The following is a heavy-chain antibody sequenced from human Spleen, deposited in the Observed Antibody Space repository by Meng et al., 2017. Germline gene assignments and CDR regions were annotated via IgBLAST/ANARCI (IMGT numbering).Heavy chain of an antibody. CDR3: ARGHHYYDSSGYGG. D-gene: IGHD3-22*01. CDR1: GGSISSSNW. V-gene: IGHV4-4*02. CDR2: IYHSGST. Sequence: QGRWQESGPGLVEPSRTLSLTCAVSGGSISSSNWWSWVRQPPGKGLEWIGEIYHSGSTNYNPSLKSRVTISVDKSKNQFSLKLSSVTAADTAVYYCARGHHYYDSSGYGGWGQGTLVTVSS. J-gene: IGHJ4*02.